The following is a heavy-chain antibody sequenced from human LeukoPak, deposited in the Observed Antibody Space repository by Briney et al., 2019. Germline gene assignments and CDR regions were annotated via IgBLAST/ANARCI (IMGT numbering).Heavy chain of an antibody. CDR3: ARTKLYCSGGSCYSSPDY. D-gene: IGHD2-15*01. J-gene: IGHJ4*02. V-gene: IGHV4-59*01. CDR1: GGSISNYY. Sequence: SETLSLTCTVSGGSISNYYRSWVRQPPGKGLEWIGYISYSGSTISNPSLKSRVTISVDTSKNQFSLKLTSVTAADTALYYCARTKLYCSGGSCYSSPDYWGQGTLVTVSS. CDR2: ISYSGST.